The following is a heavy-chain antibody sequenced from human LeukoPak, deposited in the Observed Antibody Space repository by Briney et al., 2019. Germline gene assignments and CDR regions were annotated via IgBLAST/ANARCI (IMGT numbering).Heavy chain of an antibody. CDR2: IEHTGST. V-gene: IGHV4-4*02. D-gene: IGHD3-22*01. Sequence: SETLSLTCAVSGGSITTRNWWSWVRQAPGKGVEWIGEIEHTGSTNYNPSLKSRVTILVDKSKNQFSLKLNSVTAADTAVYYCARVGAWDSGYYHGDYAMDVWGQGTTVTVSS. CDR3: ARVGAWDSGYYHGDYAMDV. CDR1: GGSITTRNW. J-gene: IGHJ6*02.